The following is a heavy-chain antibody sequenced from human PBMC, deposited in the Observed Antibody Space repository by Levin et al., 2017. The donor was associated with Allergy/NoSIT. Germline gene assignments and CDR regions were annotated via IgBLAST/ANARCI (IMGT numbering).Heavy chain of an antibody. CDR3: ARGLGSSWYYFDY. CDR1: GGSISTYY. J-gene: IGHJ4*02. CDR2: IYTSGST. D-gene: IGHD6-13*01. V-gene: IGHV4-4*07. Sequence: SETLSLTCTVSGGSISTYYWSWIRQPAGKGLEWIGRIYTSGSTNYNPSLKSRVTMSLDTSKNQFSLRLTSVTAADTAVYFCARGLGSSWYYFDYWGQGTLVTVSS.